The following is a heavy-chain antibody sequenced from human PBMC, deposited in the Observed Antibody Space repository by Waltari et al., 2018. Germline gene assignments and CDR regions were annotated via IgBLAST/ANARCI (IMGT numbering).Heavy chain of an antibody. CDR2: IYYSGTS. V-gene: IGHV4-38-2*02. CDR1: GYSISSGYW. CDR3: ANNEWGLPVS. Sequence: QVQLQESGPGLVKPSEDLSLTCTVSGYSISSGYWWGWFRQPPGKGLEWIARIYYSGTSQDNPSLGSRATISADTSKNQFALRLTSVTAADTAVYYCANNEWGLPVSWGQGTVVTVSS. D-gene: IGHD1-26*01. J-gene: IGHJ5*02.